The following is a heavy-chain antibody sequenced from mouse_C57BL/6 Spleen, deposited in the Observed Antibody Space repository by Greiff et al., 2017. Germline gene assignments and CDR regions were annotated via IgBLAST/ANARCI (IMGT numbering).Heavy chain of an antibody. CDR2: IYPGDGDT. Sequence: LQQSGASVKISCKASGYAFSSYWMNWVKQRPGKGLEWIGQIYPGDGDTNYNGKFKGKATLTADKSSSTAYMQLSSLTSEDSAVYFCARNPSCSSPRWYFDVWGTGTTVTVSS. CDR3: ARNPSCSSPRWYFDV. CDR1: GYAFSSYW. D-gene: IGHD1-1*01. J-gene: IGHJ1*03. V-gene: IGHV1-80*01.